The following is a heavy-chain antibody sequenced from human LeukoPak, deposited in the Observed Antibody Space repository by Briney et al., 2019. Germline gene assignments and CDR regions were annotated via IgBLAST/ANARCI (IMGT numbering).Heavy chain of an antibody. D-gene: IGHD3-22*01. Sequence: PSETLSLTCTVSGGSISSYYWSWIRQPPGKGLEWIGYIYYSGSTDYNSSLKSRVTISVDTSKNQFSLKLSSVTAADTAVYYCARGLSSAYNWFDPWGQGTLVTVSS. J-gene: IGHJ5*02. CDR2: IYYSGST. CDR3: ARGLSSAYNWFDP. CDR1: GGSISSYY. V-gene: IGHV4-59*01.